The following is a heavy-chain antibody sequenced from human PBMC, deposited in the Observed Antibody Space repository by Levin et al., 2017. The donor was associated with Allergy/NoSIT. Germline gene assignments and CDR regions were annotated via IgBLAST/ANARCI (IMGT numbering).Heavy chain of an antibody. CDR1: GFTFSSYW. J-gene: IGHJ4*02. D-gene: IGHD3-22*01. CDR2: IKQDGSEK. Sequence: GESLKISCAASGFTFSSYWMSWVRQAPGKGLEWVANIKQDGSEKYYVDSVKGRFTISRDNAKNSLYLQMNSLRAEDTAVYYCARVTSSGYYRYWGQGTLVTVSS. V-gene: IGHV3-7*01. CDR3: ARVTSSGYYRY.